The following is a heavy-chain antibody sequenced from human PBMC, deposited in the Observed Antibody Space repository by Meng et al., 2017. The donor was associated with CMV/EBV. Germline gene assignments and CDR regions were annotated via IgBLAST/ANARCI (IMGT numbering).Heavy chain of an antibody. D-gene: IGHD2-2*01. V-gene: IGHV1-2*02. CDR3: AREGVVPAAKKVGSWFDP. CDR2: INPNSGGT. J-gene: IGHJ5*02. Sequence: ASVKVSCKASGYTFTGYYMHWVRQATGQGLEWMGWINPNSGGTNYAQKFQGRVTMTRDTSISTAYMELSRLRSDDTAVYYCAREGVVPAAKKVGSWFDPWGQGTLVTVSS. CDR1: GYTFTGYY.